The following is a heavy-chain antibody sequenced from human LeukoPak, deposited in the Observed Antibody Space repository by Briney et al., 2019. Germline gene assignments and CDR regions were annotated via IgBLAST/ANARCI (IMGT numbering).Heavy chain of an antibody. CDR1: GFTFSSYA. Sequence: GGSLRLSCAASGFTFSSYAMSWVRQAPGKGLEWVSAISGSGGSTYYADSVKGRFTISRDNSKNTLYLQMNSLRAEDTAVYYCAKDWLHMVRGVIITEGPDYWGQGTLVTVSS. V-gene: IGHV3-23*01. CDR3: AKDWLHMVRGVIITEGPDY. CDR2: ISGSGGST. D-gene: IGHD3-10*01. J-gene: IGHJ4*02.